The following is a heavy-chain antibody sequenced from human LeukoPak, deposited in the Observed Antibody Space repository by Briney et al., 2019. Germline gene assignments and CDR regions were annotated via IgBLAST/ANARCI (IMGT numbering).Heavy chain of an antibody. CDR1: GFTFSSHG. V-gene: IGHV3-30*18. CDR2: ISYDGSNK. D-gene: IGHD2-2*02. Sequence: SGGSPRLSCAASGFTFSSHGMHWVRQAPGKGLEWVAVISYDGSNKYYADSVKGRFTISRDNSNNTLHLQMNSLRAEDTAVYYCAKITDRVVVVPVAIGNWGQGTLVTVSS. CDR3: AKITDRVVVVPVAIGN. J-gene: IGHJ4*02.